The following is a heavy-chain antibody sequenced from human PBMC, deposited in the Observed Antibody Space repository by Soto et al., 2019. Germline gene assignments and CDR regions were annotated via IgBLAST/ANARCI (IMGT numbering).Heavy chain of an antibody. CDR1: GGSFSGYY. D-gene: IGHD3-22*01. Sequence: QVQLQQWGAGLLKPSETLSLTCAVYGGSFSGYYWSWIRQPPGKGLEWIGEINHSGSTNYNPSLKSRVTISVDTSKNQFSLKLSSVTAADTAVYYCARGLGGYYDDWFDPWGQGTLVTVSS. J-gene: IGHJ5*02. V-gene: IGHV4-34*01. CDR3: ARGLGGYYDDWFDP. CDR2: INHSGST.